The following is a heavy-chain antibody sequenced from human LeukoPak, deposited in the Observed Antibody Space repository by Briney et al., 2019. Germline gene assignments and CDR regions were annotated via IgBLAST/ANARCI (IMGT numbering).Heavy chain of an antibody. CDR2: IKQDGSEK. Sequence: GGSLRLSCAAPGFTFCSIWMCWVCQAPGKGLEWVANIKQDGSEKYYVDSVKGRFTISRDNAKNSLYLQMNSLRAEDTAVYYGASDKVVGPTYFDYWGQGTLVTVSS. V-gene: IGHV3-7*01. CDR3: ASDKVVGPTYFDY. J-gene: IGHJ4*02. CDR1: GFTFCSIW. D-gene: IGHD1-26*01.